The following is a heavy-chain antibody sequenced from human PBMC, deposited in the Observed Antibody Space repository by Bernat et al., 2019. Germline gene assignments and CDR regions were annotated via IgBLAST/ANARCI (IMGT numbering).Heavy chain of an antibody. V-gene: IGHV1-2*04. Sequence: QVQLVQSGAEVKKPGASVKVSCKASGYTFTGYYMHWVRQAPGQGLEWMGWINPNSGGTNYAQKFQGWVTMTRDTSISTAYMELSRLRSDDTAVYYCARGLYCSSTSCYAFDYWGQGTLVTVSS. CDR3: ARGLYCSSTSCYAFDY. D-gene: IGHD2-2*01. CDR2: INPNSGGT. CDR1: GYTFTGYY. J-gene: IGHJ4*02.